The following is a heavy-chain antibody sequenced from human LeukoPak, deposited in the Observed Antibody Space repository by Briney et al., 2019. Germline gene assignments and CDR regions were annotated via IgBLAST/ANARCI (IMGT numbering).Heavy chain of an antibody. CDR2: IYYIGST. V-gene: IGHV4-59*01. D-gene: IGHD6-19*01. J-gene: IGHJ3*02. CDR1: GGSISSYN. Sequence: SETLSLTCTLSGGSISSYNCGWIRHPPRKRLEWIGYIYYIGSTNYNPSLKSRVTISVDTPKNQFSLKLSSVTAADTAAYYCARDGWTPPTSIRVAFDIWGQGTMVTVSS. CDR3: ARDGWTPPTSIRVAFDI.